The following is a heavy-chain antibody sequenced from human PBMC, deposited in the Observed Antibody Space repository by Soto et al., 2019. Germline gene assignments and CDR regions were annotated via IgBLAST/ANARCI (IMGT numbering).Heavy chain of an antibody. J-gene: IGHJ6*03. D-gene: IGHD3-16*01. CDR1: GFSFSSYG. CDR3: ARGAGNYYYYMDV. CDR2: TWYDETNK. V-gene: IGHV3-33*01. Sequence: QVRLVESGGGVVQPGRSLRLSCAASGFSFSSYGMHWVRQAPGKGLEWVAVTWYDETNKYYADSVKGRFTISRDNSKNTRYLQMNSLRAEDTAVYYCARGAGNYYYYMDVWGKGTTVTVSS.